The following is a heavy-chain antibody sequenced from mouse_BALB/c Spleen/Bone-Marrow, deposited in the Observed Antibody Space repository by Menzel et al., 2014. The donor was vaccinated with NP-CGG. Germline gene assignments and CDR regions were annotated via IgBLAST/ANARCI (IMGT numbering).Heavy chain of an antibody. D-gene: IGHD2-1*01. Sequence: QVQLQQSGPELVKPGASVKMSCKASGYTFTDYVISWVKQRTGQGLEWIGEIYPGSGSTYYNEKFKGKATLTADKSSNTAYMQLRSLTSEDYAVYFCARRELRMGNYYAMDYWGQGTSVTVSS. J-gene: IGHJ4*01. V-gene: IGHV1-77*01. CDR3: ARRELRMGNYYAMDY. CDR2: IYPGSGST. CDR1: GYTFTDYV.